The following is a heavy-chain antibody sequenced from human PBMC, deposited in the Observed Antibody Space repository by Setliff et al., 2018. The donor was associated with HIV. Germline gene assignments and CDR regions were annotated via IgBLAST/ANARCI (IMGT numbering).Heavy chain of an antibody. V-gene: IGHV4-38-2*02. Sequence: SETLSLTCVVSGNSISSGYYWGWVRQPPGKGLEWIGSIYHTGSTYYNPSLKGRVTISVDTSKNQFSLRRNSVTATDTAVYYCARDPQLVAAKSRRRYYYGLDLWGQGTTVTVSS. CDR1: GNSISSGYY. CDR3: ARDPQLVAAKSRRRYYYGLDL. CDR2: IYHTGST. J-gene: IGHJ6*02. D-gene: IGHD2-15*01.